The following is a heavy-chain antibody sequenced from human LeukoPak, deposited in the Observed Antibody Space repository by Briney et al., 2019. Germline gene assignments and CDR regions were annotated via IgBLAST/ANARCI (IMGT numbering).Heavy chain of an antibody. V-gene: IGHV4-38-2*02. CDR2: IFHTGST. J-gene: IGHJ4*02. D-gene: IGHD3-10*01. Sequence: SETLSLTCTVSGFSISSGYFWGWIRQPPGKGLEWIGSIFHTGSTYYNPSLESRVTISVDTYKNQFSLKLSTVTAADTAVYYCARTRYYYNSRNYGAPYYFDYWGQGTLVTVSS. CDR1: GFSISSGYF. CDR3: ARTRYYYNSRNYGAPYYFDY.